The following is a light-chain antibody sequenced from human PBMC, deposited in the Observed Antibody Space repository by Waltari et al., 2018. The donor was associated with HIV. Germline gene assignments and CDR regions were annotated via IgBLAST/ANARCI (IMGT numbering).Light chain of an antibody. CDR1: QGITYSR. V-gene: IGKV3D-15*01. CDR3: QQYDQYPRT. J-gene: IGKJ1*01. Sequence: ETVMTHSPATLSACQGERATLSCRASQGITYSRLAWYQQKTGQAPRLLIYGASTRATGIPARFSGSESGTEFTLTISSLQSEDFAVYFCQQYDQYPRTFGQGTKVETK. CDR2: GAS.